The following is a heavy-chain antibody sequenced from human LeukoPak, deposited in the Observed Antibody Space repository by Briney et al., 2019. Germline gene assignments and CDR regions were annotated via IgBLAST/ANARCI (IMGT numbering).Heavy chain of an antibody. CDR1: GFTFSSYA. Sequence: GGSLRLSCAASGFTFSSYAMHWVRQAPGKGLEWVAVISYDGSNKYYADFVKGRFTISRDNSKSTLYLQMNSLRAEDTAVYYCATDPATVGITTRDFWGQGTLVTVSS. V-gene: IGHV3-30-3*01. CDR2: ISYDGSNK. CDR3: ATDPATVGITTRDF. D-gene: IGHD1-26*01. J-gene: IGHJ4*02.